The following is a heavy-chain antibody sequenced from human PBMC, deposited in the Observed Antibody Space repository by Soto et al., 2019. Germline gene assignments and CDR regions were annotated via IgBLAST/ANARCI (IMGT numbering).Heavy chain of an antibody. D-gene: IGHD2-21*02. J-gene: IGHJ4*02. CDR3: AREVVTETTCGSFAS. V-gene: IGHV1-69*18. CDR1: GGGTLSNDA. CDR2: ISPFFGTT. Sequence: QVHLVQSGADGGKSGSSVRVSCTASGGGTLSNDAISWVRQAPGQGLEWLGRISPFFGTTDYSQSFQGRLTLTADASTGTVYMELRSLKSDDTAVYYCAREVVTETTCGSFASWGQGTLVTVSS.